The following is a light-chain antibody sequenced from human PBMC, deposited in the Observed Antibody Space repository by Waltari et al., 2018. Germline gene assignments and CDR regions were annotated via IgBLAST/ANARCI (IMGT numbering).Light chain of an antibody. CDR2: KDS. CDR1: VLATKKY. V-gene: IGLV3-27*01. CDR3: YSAADNKMI. Sequence: SYDLTQPSSVSVSPGQTATITCSGDVLATKKYGRWFKKKSGQAPLLVIYKDSQRPSGIPERLSGTTSGTTITLTISGAQAEDEADYYCYSAADNKMIFGGGTKLTVL. J-gene: IGLJ2*01.